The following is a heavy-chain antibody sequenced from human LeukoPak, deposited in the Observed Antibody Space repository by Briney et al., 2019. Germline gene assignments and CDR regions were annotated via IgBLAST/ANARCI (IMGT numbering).Heavy chain of an antibody. CDR3: ARGNLNYDFWSGYNNWFDP. Sequence: RPSETLSLTCAVYGGSFSGYYWSWIRQPPGKGLEGIGEINHSGSTNYNPSLKSRVTISVDTSKNQFSLKLSSVTAADTAVYYCARGNLNYDFWSGYNNWFDPWGQGTLVTVSS. V-gene: IGHV4-34*01. J-gene: IGHJ5*02. CDR2: INHSGST. D-gene: IGHD3-3*01. CDR1: GGSFSGYY.